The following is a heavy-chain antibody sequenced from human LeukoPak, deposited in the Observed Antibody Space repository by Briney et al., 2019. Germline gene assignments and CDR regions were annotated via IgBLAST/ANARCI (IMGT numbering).Heavy chain of an antibody. CDR1: GFTFSSYE. J-gene: IGHJ4*02. D-gene: IGHD6-13*01. V-gene: IGHV3-48*03. CDR2: ISSSGSII. CDR3: ARVQVGAAGLDY. Sequence: GGSLRLSCAASGFTFSSYEMNSVRQAPGKGLEWLSYISSSGSIIYYADSVKGRFTISRDNAKNSLYLQMNSLRAEDTAVYYCARVQVGAAGLDYWGQGTLVTVSS.